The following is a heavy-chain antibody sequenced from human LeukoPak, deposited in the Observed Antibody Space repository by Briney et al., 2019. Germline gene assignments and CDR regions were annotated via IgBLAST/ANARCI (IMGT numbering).Heavy chain of an antibody. J-gene: IGHJ4*02. CDR3: TKGGSYAPLDY. V-gene: IGHV3-23*01. Sequence: GGSLRLSCAASGFTFSSYAMTWVRQAPGKGLEWVSAISSSGGDTIYADSVKGRLTISGDNSKNTLSLQMNSLRADDTAVYYCTKGGSYAPLDYWGQGALVTVSS. CDR1: GFTFSSYA. D-gene: IGHD1-26*01. CDR2: ISSSGGDT.